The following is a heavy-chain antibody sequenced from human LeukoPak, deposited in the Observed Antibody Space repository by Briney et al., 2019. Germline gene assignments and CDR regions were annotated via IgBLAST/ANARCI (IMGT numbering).Heavy chain of an antibody. Sequence: PSQTLSLTCAISGDSVSSNSAAWNWIRQSPSRGLEWLGRTYYRSKWYNDYAVSVKSRITINPDTSKNQFSLQLNSVTPEDTAVYYCARAWGTMVRGVMYFDYWGQGTLVTVSS. CDR1: GDSVSSNSAA. CDR2: TYYRSKWYN. V-gene: IGHV6-1*01. D-gene: IGHD3-10*01. CDR3: ARAWGTMVRGVMYFDY. J-gene: IGHJ4*02.